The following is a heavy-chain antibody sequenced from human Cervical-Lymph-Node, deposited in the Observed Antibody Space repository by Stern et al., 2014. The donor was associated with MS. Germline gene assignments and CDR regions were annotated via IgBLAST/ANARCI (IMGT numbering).Heavy chain of an antibody. V-gene: IGHV3-30*01. Sequence: VQLVESGGGVVQPGRSLRLSCAASGFTFSYHAMHWVRQAPGKGLEWVAVISYDGSDNYYAGSVKGRFTLSRDNSKNTLYRQMNSLRAEDRVVYYCARGGAVTSSEYYFDYWGQGTLVTVSS. CDR1: GFTFSYHA. J-gene: IGHJ4*02. D-gene: IGHD4-17*01. CDR2: ISYDGSDN. CDR3: ARGGAVTSSEYYFDY.